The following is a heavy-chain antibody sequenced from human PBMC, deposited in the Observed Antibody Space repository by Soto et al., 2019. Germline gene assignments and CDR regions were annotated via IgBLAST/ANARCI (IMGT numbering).Heavy chain of an antibody. CDR1: GFTFISDA. J-gene: IGHJ5*02. D-gene: IGHD3-9*01. CDR3: ARYYDSLTGYYMFVGGLDP. CDR2: ISYDGSNK. V-gene: IGHV3-30-3*01. Sequence: PGGSLRTSCAASGFTFISDAMHWVRQAPGKGLEWVAVISYDGSNKYYADSVRGRFTISRDNSKNPLYLQMNSLRAQDTAVYYCARYYDSLTGYYMFVGGLDPWGHGTLVTV.